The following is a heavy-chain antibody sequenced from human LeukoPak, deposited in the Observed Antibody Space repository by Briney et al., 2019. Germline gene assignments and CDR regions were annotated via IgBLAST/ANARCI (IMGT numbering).Heavy chain of an antibody. D-gene: IGHD3-10*01. V-gene: IGHV3-74*01. Sequence: GGSLRLSCAESGFTFSRYWMHWVRQAPGKGLVWVSRINPGGTATTYAASVKGRFTISRDNAENTLYLQMNSLRADDEAVSYCTREAFGPNDYWGQGTLVTVSS. CDR2: INPGGTAT. CDR1: GFTFSRYW. J-gene: IGHJ4*02. CDR3: TREAFGPNDY.